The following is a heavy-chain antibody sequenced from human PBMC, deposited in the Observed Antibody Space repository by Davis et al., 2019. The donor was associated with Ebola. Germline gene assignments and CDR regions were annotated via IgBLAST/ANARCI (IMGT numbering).Heavy chain of an antibody. J-gene: IGHJ4*02. CDR1: GFTFSHYG. V-gene: IGHV3-33*05. D-gene: IGHD3-22*01. Sequence: PGGSLRLSCATSGFTFSHYGMHWVRQAPGKGLEWVAVMAIDGSNVKQYTDSVKGRFTISRDNSKNTLSLQMNSLRAEDTAIYYCAREQGGYYFDYWGQGTLVTVSS. CDR3: AREQGGYYFDY. CDR2: MAIDGSNVK.